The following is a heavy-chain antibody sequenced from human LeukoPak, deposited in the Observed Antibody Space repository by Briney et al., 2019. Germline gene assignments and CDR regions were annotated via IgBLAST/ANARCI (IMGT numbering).Heavy chain of an antibody. V-gene: IGHV1-46*01. CDR1: GYTFTSYY. J-gene: IGHJ6*03. CDR3: ARERHSYYDFWSGYYTLYYYYYYMDV. Sequence: GASVKVSCKASGYTFTSYYMHWVRQAPGQGLEWMGIINPSGGSTSYAQKFQGRVTMTRDMSTSTVYMELSSLRSEDTAVYYCARERHSYYDFWSGYYTLYYYYYYMDVWGKGTTVTVSS. D-gene: IGHD3-3*01. CDR2: INPSGGST.